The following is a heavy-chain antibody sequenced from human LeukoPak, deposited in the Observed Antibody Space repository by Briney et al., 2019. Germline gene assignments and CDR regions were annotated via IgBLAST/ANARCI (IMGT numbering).Heavy chain of an antibody. J-gene: IGHJ4*02. CDR1: GYSFTSYW. CDR2: IYPGDSDT. CDR3: ARRVYGSGSYYNVFDC. D-gene: IGHD3-10*01. Sequence: GESLKISCKGSGYSFTSYWIGWVRQMPGKGLEWMGIIYPGDSDTRYSPSFQGQVTISADKSISTAYLQWSSLKASDTAMYYCARRVYGSGSYYNVFDCWGQGTLVTVSS. V-gene: IGHV5-51*01.